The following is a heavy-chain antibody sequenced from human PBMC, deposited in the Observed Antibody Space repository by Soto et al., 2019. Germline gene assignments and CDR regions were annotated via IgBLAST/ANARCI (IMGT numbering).Heavy chain of an antibody. CDR2: VFSGGST. Sequence: EMRLVESGGGLIQPGGSLRLSCAPSGFTVHGNYMTGVRQASGKGLEWVSVVFSGGSTFYADSVKGRFTISRDTSKNTLSLQMNSLRAEDTAVYFCASARTYNYAFDFWGQGTLVTVSS. J-gene: IGHJ4*02. V-gene: IGHV3-53*01. CDR1: GFTVHGNY. D-gene: IGHD5-18*01. CDR3: ASARTYNYAFDF.